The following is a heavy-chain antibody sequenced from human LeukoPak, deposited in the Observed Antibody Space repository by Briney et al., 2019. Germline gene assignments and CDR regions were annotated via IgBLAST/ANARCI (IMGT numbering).Heavy chain of an antibody. D-gene: IGHD6-6*01. CDR1: GASITSYY. CDR2: IYHTGST. Sequence: SETLSLTCTVSGASITSYYWSWIRQPPGKGLEWIGYIYHTGSTNYNPSLKGRVTMSVDTSKNQFSLRLTSVTAADTAVYYCARHRDYSSSDYWGQGTLVTVSS. J-gene: IGHJ4*02. CDR3: ARHRDYSSSDY. V-gene: IGHV4-59*01.